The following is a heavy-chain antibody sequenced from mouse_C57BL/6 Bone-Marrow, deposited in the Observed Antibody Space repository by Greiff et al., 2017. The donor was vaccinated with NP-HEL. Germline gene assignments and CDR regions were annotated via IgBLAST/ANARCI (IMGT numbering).Heavy chain of an antibody. J-gene: IGHJ3*01. CDR2: ISSGSSTI. Sequence: DVQLVESGGGLVKPGGSLKLSCAASGFTFSDYGMHWVRQAPEKGLAWVAYISSGSSTIYYADTVKGRFTISRDNAKNTLFLQMTSLRSEDTAMYYCARPDYYDYDGFAYWSQGTQVTVSA. V-gene: IGHV5-17*01. D-gene: IGHD2-4*01. CDR3: ARPDYYDYDGFAY. CDR1: GFTFSDYG.